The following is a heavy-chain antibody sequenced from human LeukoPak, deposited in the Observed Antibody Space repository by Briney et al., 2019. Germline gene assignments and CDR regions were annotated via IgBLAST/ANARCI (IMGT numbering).Heavy chain of an antibody. CDR2: ISYDGSNK. CDR1: GFTFSSYA. Sequence: TGGSLRLSCAASGFTFSSYAMHWVRQAPDKGLEWVAVISYDGSNKYYADSVKGRFTISRDNSKNTLYLQMNSLRAEDTAVYYCARGEDIVVVPAAIQAAGTHPERDYYYYYGMDVWGQGTTVTVSS. CDR3: ARGEDIVVVPAAIQAAGTHPERDYYYYYGMDV. J-gene: IGHJ6*02. D-gene: IGHD2-2*01. V-gene: IGHV3-30-3*01.